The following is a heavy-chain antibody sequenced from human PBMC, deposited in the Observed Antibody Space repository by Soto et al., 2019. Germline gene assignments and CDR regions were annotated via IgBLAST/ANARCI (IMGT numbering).Heavy chain of an antibody. CDR2: ISGSGGST. J-gene: IGHJ4*02. V-gene: IGHV3-23*01. D-gene: IGHD2-15*01. CDR3: AKTNIRVVVAAPIIN. CDR1: GFTFSYYA. Sequence: GGSLRLSCAASGFTFSYYAMTWVRQAPGKGLEWVSAISGSGGSTYYADSVKGRFTISRDNSKNTLYLQMNSLRAEDTAVYYCAKTNIRVVVAAPIINWGQGTLVTVSS.